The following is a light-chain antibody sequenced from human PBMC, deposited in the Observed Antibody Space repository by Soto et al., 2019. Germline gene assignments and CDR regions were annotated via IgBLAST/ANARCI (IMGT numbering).Light chain of an antibody. CDR2: DAS. CDR1: QSVDTSY. Sequence: EIVLTQSPGTLSLSPGERATLSCRASQSVDTSYLAWYRQKPGQTPRLLIYDASSRATGIPDRISGSGSGTDFTLTISRLEPEDFAVYYCQQYGSAPFTFGPGTKVDIK. V-gene: IGKV3-20*01. CDR3: QQYGSAPFT. J-gene: IGKJ3*01.